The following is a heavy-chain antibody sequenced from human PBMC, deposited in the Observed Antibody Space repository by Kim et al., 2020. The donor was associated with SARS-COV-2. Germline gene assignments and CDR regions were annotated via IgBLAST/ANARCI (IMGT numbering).Heavy chain of an antibody. CDR3: AKDTAGYSSGWYGYNPFDY. CDR2: ISWDGGST. J-gene: IGHJ4*02. CDR1: GFTFDDYT. Sequence: GGSLRLSCAASGFTFDDYTMHWVRQAPGKGLEWVSLISWDGGSTYYADSVKGRFTISRDNSKNSLYLQMNSLRTEDTALYYCAKDTAGYSSGWYGYNPFDYWGQGTLVTVSS. V-gene: IGHV3-43*01. D-gene: IGHD6-19*01.